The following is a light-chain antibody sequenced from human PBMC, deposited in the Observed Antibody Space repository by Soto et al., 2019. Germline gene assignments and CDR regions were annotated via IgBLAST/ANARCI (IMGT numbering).Light chain of an antibody. J-gene: IGLJ1*01. CDR1: SSDIGYYNY. CDR3: SSYTSSSTLYV. CDR2: DVN. Sequence: QSALTQPASVSGSPGQSIIISCTGTSSDIGYYNYVSWYQQHPGKAPRIMIYDVNNRPSGVSNRFSGSKSGNTASLTISGLQAEDEADYYCSSYTSSSTLYVFGTGTKVTVL. V-gene: IGLV2-14*03.